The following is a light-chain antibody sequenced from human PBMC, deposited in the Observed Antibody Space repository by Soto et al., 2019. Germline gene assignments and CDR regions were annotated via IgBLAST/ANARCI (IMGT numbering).Light chain of an antibody. J-gene: IGLJ1*01. Sequence: VLTQPPSVSGAPGQRVTISCTGSSSNIGAGYDVNWYQQLPGTAPKLLIYGNSNRPSGVPDRFSGSKSDTSASLAITGLQAEDEADYYCQSYDSSLSGYVFGTGTKVTVL. CDR1: SSNIGAGYD. V-gene: IGLV1-40*01. CDR2: GNS. CDR3: QSYDSSLSGYV.